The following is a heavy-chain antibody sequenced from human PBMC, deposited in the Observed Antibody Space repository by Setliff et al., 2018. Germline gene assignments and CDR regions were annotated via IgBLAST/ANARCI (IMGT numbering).Heavy chain of an antibody. CDR3: ARAVRGYYDFYYMDA. V-gene: IGHV3-53*01. J-gene: IGHJ6*03. CDR2: IDQGSRG. Sequence: GGSLRLSCATSGFTFRDYSLTWVRQAPGKGLEWVSGIDQGSRGYYPDSMKGRFTISRDNYRNTISLQINDLRVEDTATYYCARAVRGYYDFYYMDAWDKGATVTVSS. CDR1: GFTFRDYS. D-gene: IGHD4-17*01.